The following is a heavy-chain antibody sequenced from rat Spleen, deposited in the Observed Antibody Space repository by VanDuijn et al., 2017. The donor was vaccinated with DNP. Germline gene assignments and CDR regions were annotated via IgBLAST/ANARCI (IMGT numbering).Heavy chain of an antibody. D-gene: IGHD1-12*01. CDR1: GFIFSNYW. Sequence: EVQLVESGGGPVQPGRSLKLSCVASGFIFSNYWMTWVRQAPKKGLEWVATIIYDGSDTYYRDSMKGRFTISRDNAKSTLYLQMDSLRSEDTATYYCTRHRTIMPYYYAMDAWGQGASVTVSS. V-gene: IGHV5-7*01. CDR2: IIYDGSDT. J-gene: IGHJ4*01. CDR3: TRHRTIMPYYYAMDA.